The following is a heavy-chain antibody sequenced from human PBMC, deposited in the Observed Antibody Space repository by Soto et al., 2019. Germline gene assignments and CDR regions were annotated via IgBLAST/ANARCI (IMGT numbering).Heavy chain of an antibody. CDR3: AKSEAARPRFHDY. J-gene: IGHJ4*02. CDR1: GFTFSDFV. CDR2: IWYDGSDK. D-gene: IGHD6-6*01. V-gene: IGHV3-33*03. Sequence: PGGSLRLSCVTSGFTFSDFVMQWVRQAPGKGLEWVAVIWYDGSDKYYADSVKGRFTISRDSSKNTVYLQMNSLRAEDTAVYYCAKSEAARPRFHDYWGQGTLVTVSS.